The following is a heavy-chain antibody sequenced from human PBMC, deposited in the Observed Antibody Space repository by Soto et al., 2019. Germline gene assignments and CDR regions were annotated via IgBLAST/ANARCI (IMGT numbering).Heavy chain of an antibody. V-gene: IGHV3-23*01. CDR1: GFTFSSYA. D-gene: IGHD6-13*01. J-gene: IGHJ4*02. Sequence: EVQLLESGGGLVQPGGSLRLSCAASGFTFSSYAMRWVRQAPGKGLEWVSAISGSGGSTYYADSVKGRFTISRDNSKNTLYLQMNSLRAEDTAVYYCAKPSVGSSWYLVLWYYFDYWGQGTLVTVSS. CDR3: AKPSVGSSWYLVLWYYFDY. CDR2: ISGSGGST.